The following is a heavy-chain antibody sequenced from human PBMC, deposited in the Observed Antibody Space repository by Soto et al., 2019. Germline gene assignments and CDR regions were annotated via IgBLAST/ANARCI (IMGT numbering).Heavy chain of an antibody. D-gene: IGHD2-21*02. CDR1: GYSFTHFE. CDR2: INTGNGDT. Sequence: QVQLGQTGPEVKQPGASVRISCQASGYSFTHFEMHWVRQAPGQRLEWMGWINTGNGDTKYSQKFQGRVTFTRNTSASTAYLDLDGLTSDDTSFYFCARGLTRLDYWGQGTLVTVSS. V-gene: IGHV1-3*04. J-gene: IGHJ4*02. CDR3: ARGLTRLDY.